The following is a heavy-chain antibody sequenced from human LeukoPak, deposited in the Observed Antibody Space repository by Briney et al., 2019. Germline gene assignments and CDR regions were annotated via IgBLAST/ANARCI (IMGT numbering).Heavy chain of an antibody. V-gene: IGHV1-69*01. CDR2: IIPIFGTA. J-gene: IGHJ4*02. CDR3: ARVQTGTTV. D-gene: IGHD1-1*01. Sequence: SVKVSCKASGGTFTSYAISWERQAPGQGLEWMGGIIPIFGTANYPEKFQGRVTITADESTTTAYMELSSLKSEDTAVYYCARVQTGTTVWGQGTLVTVSS. CDR1: GGTFTSYA.